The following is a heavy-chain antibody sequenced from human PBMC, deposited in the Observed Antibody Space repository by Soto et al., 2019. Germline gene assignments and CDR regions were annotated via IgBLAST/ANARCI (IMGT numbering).Heavy chain of an antibody. V-gene: IGHV4-59*01. J-gene: IGHJ6*02. Sequence: QVQLQESGPGLVKPSETLSLTCTVSGDSISRYYWSWIRLSPGKGLEWIGYIYYSGETNYNPSVXSXVXIXXDRTKIQFSLKLSSVPAADTAVYYGARDQGGEFLKGSGMDVWGQGTTVTVSS. CDR1: GDSISRYY. CDR3: ARDQGGEFLKGSGMDV. D-gene: IGHD3-10*01. CDR2: IYYSGET.